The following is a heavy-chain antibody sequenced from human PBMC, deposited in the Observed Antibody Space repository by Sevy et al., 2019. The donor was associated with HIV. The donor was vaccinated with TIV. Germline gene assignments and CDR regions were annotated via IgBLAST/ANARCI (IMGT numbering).Heavy chain of an antibody. CDR2: ISPSTTNT. CDR1: GFTFNTYV. J-gene: IGHJ4*02. D-gene: IGHD2-8*01. CDR3: AKDTSSSYLYAKDY. V-gene: IGHV3-23*01. Sequence: GGSLRLSCAASGFTFNTYVMTWVRQAPGKGLEWVSSISPSTTNTFYSDSVKGRFTISRDNSKKTLYLQMNSLRAEDSAVYYCAKDTSSSYLYAKDYWGQGSLVTVSS.